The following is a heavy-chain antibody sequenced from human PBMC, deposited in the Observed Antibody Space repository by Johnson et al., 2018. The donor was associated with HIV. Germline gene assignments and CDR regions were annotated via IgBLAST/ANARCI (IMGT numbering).Heavy chain of an antibody. CDR2: ISYDGSTI. V-gene: IGHV3-30*04. J-gene: IGHJ3*02. CDR1: GFTFSSYA. CDR3: ARAGLGYCSSTSCRGDAFDI. D-gene: IGHD2-2*01. Sequence: QVQLVESGGGVVQPGRSLRLSCAASGFTFSSYAMHWVRQAPGKGLEWVAVISYDGSTIYYADSVKGRFTISRDTAKNSRYLQMNSRRAEDTALYYCARAGLGYCSSTSCRGDAFDIWGQGTMVTVSS.